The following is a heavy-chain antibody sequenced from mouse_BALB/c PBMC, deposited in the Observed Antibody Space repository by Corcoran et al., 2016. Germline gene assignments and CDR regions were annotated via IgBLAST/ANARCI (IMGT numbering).Heavy chain of an antibody. CDR1: GFNIKDAY. Sequence: EVQLQQSGAELVKPGASVTLSCTASGFNIKDAYMHWVKQRPAQGMVWIGRIDPANGNTKYDPKFQGKATITADTSSNTAYLQLSSLTSEDTAVYYCAGGNYRFAYWGQGTLVTVSA. D-gene: IGHD2-1*01. V-gene: IGHV14-3*02. CDR3: AGGNYRFAY. CDR2: IDPANGNT. J-gene: IGHJ3*01.